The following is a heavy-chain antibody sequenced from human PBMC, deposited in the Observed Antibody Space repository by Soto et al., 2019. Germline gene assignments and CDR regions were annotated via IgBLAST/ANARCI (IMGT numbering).Heavy chain of an antibody. Sequence: GGSLRLSCAASGFTFSSYAMHGVRQAPGKGLEWVAVISYDGSNKYYADSVKGRFTISRDNSKNTLYLQMNSLRAEDTAVYYCARDHPIGYSSSWYDYWGQGTLVTVS. CDR3: ARDHPIGYSSSWYDY. D-gene: IGHD6-13*01. CDR1: GFTFSSYA. CDR2: ISYDGSNK. J-gene: IGHJ4*02. V-gene: IGHV3-30-3*01.